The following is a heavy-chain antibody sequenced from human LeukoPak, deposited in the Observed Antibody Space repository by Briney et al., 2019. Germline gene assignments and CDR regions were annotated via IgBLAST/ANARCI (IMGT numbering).Heavy chain of an antibody. CDR2: IYTNGGA. J-gene: IGHJ4*02. CDR1: GGSVTSGNYY. CDR3: AREPPGY. V-gene: IGHV4-61*02. Sequence: SETLSLTCTVSGGSVTSGNYYWNWIRQPAGKGLEWIGRIYTNGGASYNPSLKSRVTISIDASKNQFSLKLSSVTAADTAVYYCAREPPGYWGQGILVTVAS.